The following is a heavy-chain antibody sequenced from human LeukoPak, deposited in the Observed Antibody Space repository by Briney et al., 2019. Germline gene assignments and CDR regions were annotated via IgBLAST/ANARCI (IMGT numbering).Heavy chain of an antibody. CDR2: IYYSGST. V-gene: IGHV4-59*01. Sequence: PSETLSLTCTVSGGSISSYYWSCIRQPPGKGLEWIGYIYYSGSTNYNPSLKSRVTISVDTSKNQFSLKLSSVTAADTAVYYCAVGIAAAGSLRASFDYWGQGTLVTVSS. J-gene: IGHJ4*02. CDR3: AVGIAAAGSLRASFDY. CDR1: GGSISSYY. D-gene: IGHD6-13*01.